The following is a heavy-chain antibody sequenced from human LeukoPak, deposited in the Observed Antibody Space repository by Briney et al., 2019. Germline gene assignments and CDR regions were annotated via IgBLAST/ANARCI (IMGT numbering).Heavy chain of an antibody. J-gene: IGHJ5*02. CDR2: ISSSGSTI. CDR1: GFTFSDYY. Sequence: GGSLRLSCAASGFTFSDYYMSWIRQAPGKGLEWVSYISSSGSTIYYADSVKGRFTISRDNAKDSLYLQMNSLRAEDTAVYYCARDQQRDTMIAWGQGTLVTVSS. D-gene: IGHD3-22*01. V-gene: IGHV3-11*01. CDR3: ARDQQRDTMIA.